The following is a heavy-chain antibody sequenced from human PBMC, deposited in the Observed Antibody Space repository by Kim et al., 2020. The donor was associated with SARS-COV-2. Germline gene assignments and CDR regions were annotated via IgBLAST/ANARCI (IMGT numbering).Heavy chain of an antibody. Sequence: NPSLKSRVTISVDKSKNQFSLKLSSVTAADTAVYYCASTGIRGYWYFDLWGRGTLVTVSS. J-gene: IGHJ2*01. D-gene: IGHD3-10*01. V-gene: IGHV4-4*02. CDR3: ASTGIRGYWYFDL.